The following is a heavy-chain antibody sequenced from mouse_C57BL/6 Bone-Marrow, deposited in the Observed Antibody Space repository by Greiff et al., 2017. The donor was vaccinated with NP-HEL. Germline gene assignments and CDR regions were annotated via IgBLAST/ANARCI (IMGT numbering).Heavy chain of an antibody. V-gene: IGHV1-20*01. Sequence: VQLKQSGPELVKPGDSVKISCKASGYSFTGYFMNWVMQSHGKSLEWIGRINPYNGDTFYNQKFKGKATLTVDKSSSTAHMELRSLTSEDSAVYYCARLDYYGSLDYWGQGTTLTVSS. CDR1: GYSFTGYF. J-gene: IGHJ2*01. CDR3: ARLDYYGSLDY. D-gene: IGHD1-1*01. CDR2: INPYNGDT.